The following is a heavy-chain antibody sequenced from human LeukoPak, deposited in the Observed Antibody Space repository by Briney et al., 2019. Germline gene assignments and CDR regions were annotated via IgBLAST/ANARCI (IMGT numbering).Heavy chain of an antibody. CDR3: ARHLRAVAGGRYFDY. D-gene: IGHD6-19*01. CDR2: IYHNGGT. V-gene: IGHV4-59*08. Sequence: SETLSLTCTVSGGSISGYYWSWIRQPPGKGLEWVGYIYHNGGTNYNPSLQSRLTISVDTSKNQFSLKLSSVTAADTAVYYCARHLRAVAGGRYFDYWGQGTQVTVSS. J-gene: IGHJ4*02. CDR1: GGSISGYY.